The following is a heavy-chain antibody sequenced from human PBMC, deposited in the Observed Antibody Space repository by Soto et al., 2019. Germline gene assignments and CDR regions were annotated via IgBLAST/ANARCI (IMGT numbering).Heavy chain of an antibody. CDR3: VRPVEVGATNSDGFDI. D-gene: IGHD1-26*01. Sequence: QVQLVQSGAEVKKPGASVKVSCKASGYTFTGYYMHWVRQAPGQGLEWMGWINPNSGGTVYAQKFQGWVTMTRDTSISTAYMELSRLTSDDTAIYYCVRPVEVGATNSDGFDIWGQGTMVTVSS. J-gene: IGHJ3*02. V-gene: IGHV1-2*04. CDR1: GYTFTGYY. CDR2: INPNSGGT.